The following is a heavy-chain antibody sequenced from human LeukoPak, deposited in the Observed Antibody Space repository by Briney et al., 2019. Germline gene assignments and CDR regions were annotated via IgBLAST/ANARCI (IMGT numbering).Heavy chain of an antibody. CDR3: AKDLGSNCYDSSCDYSFDY. D-gene: IGHD3-22*01. Sequence: GGSLRLSCAASGFTFSSYGMHWVRQAPGKGLEWVAAITYDGSNKYYADSVKGRFTISRDNSKNTLYLQMNSLRAEDTAVYYFAKDLGSNCYDSSCDYSFDYWGQRTLVSVSS. CDR2: ITYDGSNK. V-gene: IGHV3-30*18. J-gene: IGHJ4*02. CDR1: GFTFSSYG.